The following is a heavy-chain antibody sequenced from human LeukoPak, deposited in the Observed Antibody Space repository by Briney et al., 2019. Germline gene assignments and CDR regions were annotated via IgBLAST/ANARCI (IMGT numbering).Heavy chain of an antibody. Sequence: PSETLSLTCAVYGGSFSGYYWSWIRQPPGKGLERIGEINHSGSTNYNPSLKSRVTISVDTSKNQFSLKLSSVAAADTAVYYCARGVVWFGELYHPFDYWGQGTLVTVSS. CDR2: INHSGST. D-gene: IGHD3-10*01. J-gene: IGHJ4*02. CDR3: ARGVVWFGELYHPFDY. CDR1: GGSFSGYY. V-gene: IGHV4-34*01.